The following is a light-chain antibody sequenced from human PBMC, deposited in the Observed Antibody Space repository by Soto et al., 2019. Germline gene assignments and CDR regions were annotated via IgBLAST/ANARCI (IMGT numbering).Light chain of an antibody. V-gene: IGKV1-39*01. J-gene: IGKJ1*01. CDR3: QQSNITPWT. CDR2: GAS. CDR1: QSITRF. Sequence: DIQMTQSPSSLSSSVGDIFTITCRASQSITRFLNWYQQKPGKGPNLLIYGASTLQSGVPSRFSGSGSGTDFTLTISSLQPEDFATYYCQQSNITPWTFGQGTKVDIK.